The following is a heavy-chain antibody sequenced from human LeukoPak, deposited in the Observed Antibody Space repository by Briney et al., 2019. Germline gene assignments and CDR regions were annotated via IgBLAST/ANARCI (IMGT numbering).Heavy chain of an antibody. Sequence: SETLSLTCTVSGGSISSGGYYWSWIRQHPGKGLEWIGYIYYSGSTYYNPSLKSRVTISVDTSKNQFSLKLSSVTAADTAVYYCATSLFVGYCSGGSCYSEGWFDPWGQGTLVTVSS. J-gene: IGHJ5*02. CDR1: GGSISSGGYY. CDR3: ATSLFVGYCSGGSCYSEGWFDP. V-gene: IGHV4-31*03. CDR2: IYYSGST. D-gene: IGHD2-15*01.